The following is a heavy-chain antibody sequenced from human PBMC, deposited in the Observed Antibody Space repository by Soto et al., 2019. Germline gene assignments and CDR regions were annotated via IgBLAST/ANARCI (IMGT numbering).Heavy chain of an antibody. V-gene: IGHV1-2*02. CDR3: ALTRRSSLLEVAGPGFEY. CDR2: INPNSGGT. J-gene: IGHJ4*02. CDR1: GYTFTGYY. Sequence: ASVKVSCKASGYTFTGYYMHWLRQSPGQGLEWMGWINPNSGGTNYAQKFQGRVTMTRDTSISTAYMELSSLRVDDTGVYYCALTRRSSLLEVAGPGFEYWGQGTLVTVSS. D-gene: IGHD6-19*01.